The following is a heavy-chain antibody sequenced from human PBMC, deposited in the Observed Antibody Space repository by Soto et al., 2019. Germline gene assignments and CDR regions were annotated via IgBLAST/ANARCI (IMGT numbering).Heavy chain of an antibody. CDR1: GYTFTSYD. Sequence: QVQLVQSGAEVKKPGASVKVSCKASGYTFTSYDINWVRQATGQGLEWMGWMNPNSGNTGYAQKFQGRVTMTRNTSIRTAYMELSSLRSEDTAVYYCASSGYSMYYYYGMDVWGQGTTVTVSS. J-gene: IGHJ6*02. CDR3: ASSGYSMYYYYGMDV. CDR2: MNPNSGNT. V-gene: IGHV1-8*01. D-gene: IGHD3-9*01.